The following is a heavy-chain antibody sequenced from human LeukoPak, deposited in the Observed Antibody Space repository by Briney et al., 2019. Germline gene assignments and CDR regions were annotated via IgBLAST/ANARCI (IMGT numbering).Heavy chain of an antibody. CDR3: ARDHNYAFDN. Sequence: GGSLRLSCTASGFPFSDYIMNWVRQAPGKGLEWISYIGISSGNTKYADSVKGRFTISADNARNSLYLQMNSLRVEDTAVYYCARDHNYAFDNWGQGTLVSVSS. V-gene: IGHV3-48*04. CDR1: GFPFSDYI. D-gene: IGHD1-1*01. J-gene: IGHJ4*02. CDR2: IGISSGNT.